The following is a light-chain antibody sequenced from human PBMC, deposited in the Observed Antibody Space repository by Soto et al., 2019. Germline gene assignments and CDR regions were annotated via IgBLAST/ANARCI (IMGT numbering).Light chain of an antibody. Sequence: DIQMTQSPSTLSASVGDRVTITCRASQSISSWLAWYQQKPGKAPKLLIYDASSLESGVPSRFSGSGSGTEFTLTISSLQPDDLATYYCQQYNSYSGAFGQGTKV. CDR3: QQYNSYSGA. CDR2: DAS. CDR1: QSISSW. J-gene: IGKJ1*01. V-gene: IGKV1-5*01.